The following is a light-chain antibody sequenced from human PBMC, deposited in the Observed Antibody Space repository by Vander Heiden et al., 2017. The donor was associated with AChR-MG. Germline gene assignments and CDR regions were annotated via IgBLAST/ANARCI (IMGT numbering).Light chain of an antibody. J-gene: IGLJ2*01. CDR3: SSYTSSSTLGV. CDR2: DVS. CDR1: SSDVGGFNY. Sequence: QSALTQPASVSGSPGQSITISCTGTSSDVGGFNYVSWHQQHPGKAPKLIIYDVSNRPSGVSDRFSGSKSGNTASLTISGLQAEDEAEYYCSSYTSSSTLGVFGGGTKLTVL. V-gene: IGLV2-14*03.